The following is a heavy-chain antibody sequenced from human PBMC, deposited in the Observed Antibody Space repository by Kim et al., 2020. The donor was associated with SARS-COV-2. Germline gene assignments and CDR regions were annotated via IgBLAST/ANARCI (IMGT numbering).Heavy chain of an antibody. Sequence: PSLKSRVTLAVAPSKNRFSLRLSSVTAADTAVYYCARAGWGEGPNQEFDYWGQGTLVTVSS. CDR3: ARAGWGEGPNQEFDY. J-gene: IGHJ4*02. D-gene: IGHD3-16*01. V-gene: IGHV4-30-2*04.